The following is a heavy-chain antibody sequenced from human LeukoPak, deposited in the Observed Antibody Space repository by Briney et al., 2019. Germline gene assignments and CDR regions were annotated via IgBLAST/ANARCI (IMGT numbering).Heavy chain of an antibody. CDR2: ISYDGSNK. D-gene: IGHD3-10*01. V-gene: IGHV3-30*18. J-gene: IGHJ4*02. CDR1: GFTFSSYG. Sequence: GGSLRLSRAASGFTFSSYGMHWVRQAPGKGLEWVAVISYDGSNKYYADSVKGRFTISRDNSKNTLYLQMNSLRAEDTAVYYCAKGGLWFGELSGYWGQGTLVTVSS. CDR3: AKGGLWFGELSGY.